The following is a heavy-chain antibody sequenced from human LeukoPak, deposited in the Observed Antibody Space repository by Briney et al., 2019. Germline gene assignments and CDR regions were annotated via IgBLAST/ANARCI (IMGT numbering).Heavy chain of an antibody. V-gene: IGHV1-8*03. CDR2: MNPNSGNT. D-gene: IGHD6-19*01. CDR3: ARGQVAVAWDAFDI. CDR1: GYTFTSYD. Sequence: ASVKVSCKASGYTFTSYDINWVRQATGQGLEWMGWMNPNSGNTGYAQKFQGRVTITRNTSISTAYMELSSLRSEDTAVYYCARGQVAVAWDAFDIWGQGTMVTVSS. J-gene: IGHJ3*02.